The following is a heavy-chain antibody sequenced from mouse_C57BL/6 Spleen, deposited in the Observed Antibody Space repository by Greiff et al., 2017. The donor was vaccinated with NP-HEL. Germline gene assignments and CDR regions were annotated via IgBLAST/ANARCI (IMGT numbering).Heavy chain of an antibody. D-gene: IGHD4-1*01. CDR3: ARFWDAGYYFDY. Sequence: VQLQQSGTELVKPGASVKLSCKASGYTFTSYWMHWVKQRPGQGLEWIGNINPSNGGTNYNEKFKSKATLTVDKSSSTAYMQPSSLTSEDSAVYDCARFWDAGYYFDYWGQGTTLTVSS. CDR1: GYTFTSYW. J-gene: IGHJ2*01. V-gene: IGHV1-53*01. CDR2: INPSNGGT.